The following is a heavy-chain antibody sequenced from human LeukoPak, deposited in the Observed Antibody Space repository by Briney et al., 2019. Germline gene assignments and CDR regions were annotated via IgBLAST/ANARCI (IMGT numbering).Heavy chain of an antibody. CDR2: ISSSSSYI. CDR1: GFTFSSYY. D-gene: IGHD4-17*01. J-gene: IGHJ4*02. CDR3: AREVPTGTSFDY. Sequence: GGSLRLSCAASGFTFSSYYMNWVRQAPGKGLEWVSSISSSSSYIFYADSVKGRFTISRDNAKNSLFLQMSSLRAEDTAVYYCAREVPTGTSFDYWAQGTLVTVSS. V-gene: IGHV3-21*01.